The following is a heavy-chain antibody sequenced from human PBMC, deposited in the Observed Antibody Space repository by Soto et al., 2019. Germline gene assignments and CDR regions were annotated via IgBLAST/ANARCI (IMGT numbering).Heavy chain of an antibody. J-gene: IGHJ1*01. CDR3: ARHSGVAEDGTD. CDR1: GYSFTKYH. V-gene: IGHV1-2*02. Sequence: ASVKVSCKASGYSFTKYHMHWVRQAPGQGLEWMGWINPGSGVTNQAQKFQGRVTMTRDTSITTTYLQWSSLKASDTAMYYCARHSGVAEDGTDWGQGTLVTVSS. D-gene: IGHD6-13*01. CDR2: INPGSGVT.